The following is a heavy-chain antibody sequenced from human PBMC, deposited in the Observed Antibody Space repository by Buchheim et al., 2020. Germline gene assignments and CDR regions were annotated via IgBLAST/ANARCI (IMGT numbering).Heavy chain of an antibody. J-gene: IGHJ5*02. V-gene: IGHV1-69*06. CDR3: ARGDKYYDFWSGYHLYNWFDP. CDR2: IIPIFGTA. Sequence: QVQLVQSGAEVKKPGSSVKVSCKASGGTFSSYAISWVRQAPGQGLEWMGWIIPIFGTANYAQKFQGRVTMTADNSTSTAYMGLSSLKSEDTAVYYGARGDKYYDFWSGYHLYNWFDPWGQGTL. D-gene: IGHD3-3*01. CDR1: GGTFSSYA.